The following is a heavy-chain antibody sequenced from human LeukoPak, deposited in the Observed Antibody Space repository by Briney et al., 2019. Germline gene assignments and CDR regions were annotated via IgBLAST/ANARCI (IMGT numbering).Heavy chain of an antibody. Sequence: GGSLRLSCAASGFTFDDYGMSWVRQAPGKGLEWVSLISWDGGSTYYADSVKGRFTISRDNSKNSLYLQMNSLRTEDTALYYCAKGVGGDYPDDAFDIWGQGTMVTVSS. D-gene: IGHD4-17*01. J-gene: IGHJ3*02. CDR2: ISWDGGST. CDR3: AKGVGGDYPDDAFDI. V-gene: IGHV3-43*01. CDR1: GFTFDDYG.